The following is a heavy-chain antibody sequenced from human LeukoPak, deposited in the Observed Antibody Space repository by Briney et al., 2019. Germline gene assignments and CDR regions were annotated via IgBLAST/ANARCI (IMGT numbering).Heavy chain of an antibody. CDR3: ASARITRRGVGY. V-gene: IGHV3-66*01. CDR1: GFTVSSNY. CDR2: IYSGGST. D-gene: IGHD3-10*01. J-gene: IGHJ4*02. Sequence: GGSLRLSCAASGFTVSSNYMSWVRQAPGKGLEWVSVIYSGGSTYYADSVKGRFTISRDNSKSTLYLQMNSLRAEDTAVYYCASARITRRGVGYWGQGTLVTVSS.